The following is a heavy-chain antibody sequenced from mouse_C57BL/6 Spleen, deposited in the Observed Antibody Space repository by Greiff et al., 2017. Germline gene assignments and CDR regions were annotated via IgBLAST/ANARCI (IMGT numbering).Heavy chain of an antibody. D-gene: IGHD1-1*01. Sequence: EVQLQQSGAELVRPGASVKLSCTASGFNIKDYYMHWVKQRPEQGLEWIGRIDPEDGDTEYAPKFQGKATMTADPSSNTAYLQLSSLTSEDTAVYYCTTGITTVVNWYFDVWGTGTTVTVSS. CDR3: TTGITTVVNWYFDV. V-gene: IGHV14-1*01. CDR2: IDPEDGDT. CDR1: GFNIKDYY. J-gene: IGHJ1*03.